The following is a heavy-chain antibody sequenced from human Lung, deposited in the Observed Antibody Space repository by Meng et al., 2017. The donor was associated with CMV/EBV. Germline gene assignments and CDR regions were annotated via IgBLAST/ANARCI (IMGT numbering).Heavy chain of an antibody. CDR1: GFTVSSNY. Sequence: GGSXRLSCAVSGFTVSSNYMNWVRQAPGKGLEWVSIIYGGTGTYYADSVKGRFSISRDNSKNTVYLQMDSLSTEDTAVYYCARAGAFPQYFDYWGQGALVTVSS. D-gene: IGHD3-16*01. J-gene: IGHJ4*02. CDR3: ARAGAFPQYFDY. V-gene: IGHV3-53*01. CDR2: IYGGTGT.